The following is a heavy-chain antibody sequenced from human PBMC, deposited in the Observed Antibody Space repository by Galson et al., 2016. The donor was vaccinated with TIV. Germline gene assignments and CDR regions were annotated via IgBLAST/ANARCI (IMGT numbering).Heavy chain of an antibody. CDR1: GGSMSSYY. J-gene: IGHJ3*02. Sequence: SETLSLTCTVSGGSMSSYYWSWIRQPPGKGLEWIGYIYYSGRTTYNPSLKSRVTISVDTSKNQFSLKLTSVTAADTAVYYCARADTTHSSDTRGYYYGDAFDIWGQGTMVTVSS. D-gene: IGHD3-22*01. V-gene: IGHV4-59*01. CDR2: IYYSGRT. CDR3: ARADTTHSSDTRGYYYGDAFDI.